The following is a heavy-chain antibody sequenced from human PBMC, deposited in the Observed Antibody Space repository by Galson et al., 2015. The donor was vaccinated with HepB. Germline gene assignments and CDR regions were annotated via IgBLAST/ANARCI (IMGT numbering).Heavy chain of an antibody. Sequence: SLRLSCAASGFTFSSYAMHWVRQAPGKGLEWVAVISYDGSNKYYADSVKGRFTISRDNSKNTLYLQMNSLRAEDTAVYYCARAPMVRGVHTRGYYYYGMDVWGQGTTVTVSS. CDR2: ISYDGSNK. V-gene: IGHV3-30*04. CDR3: ARAPMVRGVHTRGYYYYGMDV. CDR1: GFTFSSYA. J-gene: IGHJ6*02. D-gene: IGHD3-10*01.